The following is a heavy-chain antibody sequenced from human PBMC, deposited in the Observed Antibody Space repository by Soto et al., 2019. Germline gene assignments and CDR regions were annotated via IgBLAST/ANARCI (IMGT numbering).Heavy chain of an antibody. V-gene: IGHV3-48*01. CDR1: GFTFSSYS. CDR2: ISSSSSTI. Sequence: EVQLVESGGGLVQPGGSLRLSCAASGFTFSSYSMNWVRQAPGKGLEWVSYISSSSSTIYYADSVKGRFTISRDNAKNSLYLQMNSLRAEDTAVYYCARDTYWYFDLWGRRTLVTVSS. CDR3: ARDTYWYFDL. J-gene: IGHJ2*01.